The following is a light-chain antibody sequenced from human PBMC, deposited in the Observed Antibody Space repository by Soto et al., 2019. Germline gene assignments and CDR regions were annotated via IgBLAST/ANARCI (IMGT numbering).Light chain of an antibody. Sequence: IVMTQSPATLSVSLGDRATLSCRASESVSSNLAWYQLKTGQAPRLLLYGASTRATGIPARFSGSGSGTEFTLTISSLQSEDFAVYYCQQFSSYPLTFGQGTRLDIK. CDR2: GAS. V-gene: IGKV3-15*01. CDR3: QQFSSYPLT. CDR1: ESVSSN. J-gene: IGKJ5*01.